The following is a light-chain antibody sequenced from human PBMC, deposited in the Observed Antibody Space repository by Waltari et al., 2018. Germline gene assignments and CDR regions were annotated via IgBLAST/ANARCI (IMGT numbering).Light chain of an antibody. J-gene: IGKJ2*01. CDR2: DTS. V-gene: IGKV3-15*01. CDR3: QQWTNWPFP. Sequence: EIVMTQSPAALSVSPGERATLSCRASQSVSSNLAWYQQKPGQAPRLLIYDTSTRATGIPARFSGGGSGTEFTLTISNLQSEDFAVYYCQQWTNWPFPFGQGTKLEIK. CDR1: QSVSSN.